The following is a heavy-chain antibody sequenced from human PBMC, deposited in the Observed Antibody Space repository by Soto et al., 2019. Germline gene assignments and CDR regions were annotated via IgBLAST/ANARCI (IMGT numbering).Heavy chain of an antibody. CDR1: GFTVSSTY. D-gene: IGHD1-20*01. CDR2: IYSGGIT. Sequence: HPGXSLRLSGAASGFTVSSTYISWVVQAPGKGLEWVSVIYSGGITYYADSVKGGFTISRDNSKNTLYLQMNRLRAQDTAVYYCAREGRDNWNHGYMDVWGQGTTVTVSS. J-gene: IGHJ6*03. V-gene: IGHV3-66*01. CDR3: AREGRDNWNHGYMDV.